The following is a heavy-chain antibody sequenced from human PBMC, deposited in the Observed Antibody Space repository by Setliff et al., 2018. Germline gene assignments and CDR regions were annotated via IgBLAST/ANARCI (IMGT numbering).Heavy chain of an antibody. Sequence: SETLSLTCIVSGVSVSRHYWSWIRQPPGKTLEWIGYIYTGGCTTYNPSLKSRVTLSLDTSKNHLSLNLTSVTAADTAVYYCARDVWGAGTGWFDPWGLGILVTVSS. CDR3: ARDVWGAGTGWFDP. CDR1: GVSVSRHY. V-gene: IGHV4-4*08. CDR2: IYTGGCT. J-gene: IGHJ5*02. D-gene: IGHD1-1*01.